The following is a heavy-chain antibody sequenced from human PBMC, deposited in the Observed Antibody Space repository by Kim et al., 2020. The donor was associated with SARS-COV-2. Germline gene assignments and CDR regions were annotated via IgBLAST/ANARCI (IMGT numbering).Heavy chain of an antibody. CDR2: IYYRGTT. CDR3: ARELPHNWFDP. Sequence: SETLSLTCTVSGGSINNNYWTWIRQPPGKRLEWIGYIYYRGTTNYNPSLQSRVTMSIDTPKNQFSLQLSSVTAADTAVYYCARELPHNWFDPWGQGTLVT. CDR1: GGSINNNY. J-gene: IGHJ5*02. V-gene: IGHV4-59*13.